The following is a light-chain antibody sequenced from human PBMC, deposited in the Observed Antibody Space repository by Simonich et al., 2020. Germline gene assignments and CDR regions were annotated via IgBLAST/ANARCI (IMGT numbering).Light chain of an antibody. CDR2: DVS. V-gene: IGLV2-14*03. CDR1: SSDVGGYNY. CDR3: SSYTSSSTWV. J-gene: IGLJ3*02. Sequence: QSALTQPASVSGSPGRSFTTPCTGTSSDVGGYNYVSCYQQHPGKAPKLMIYDVSNRPSGVSNRFSGSKSGNTASLTISGLQAEDEADYYCSSYTSSSTWVFGGGTKLTVL.